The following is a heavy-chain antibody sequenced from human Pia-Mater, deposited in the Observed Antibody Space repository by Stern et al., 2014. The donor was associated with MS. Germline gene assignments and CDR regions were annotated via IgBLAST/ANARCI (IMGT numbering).Heavy chain of an antibody. CDR3: ASLGGHNYGYFEY. J-gene: IGHJ4*02. CDR2: IVPVFDSS. D-gene: IGHD5-18*01. V-gene: IGHV1-69*06. Sequence: QVPLVQSGAEVKKPGPSVTVTCTASGGTFSTYAINWVRHAPGQGLAWVGGIVPVFDSSNYAPKFQGIVAITADRSTNIIYIELNNLNSEDTAVYYCASLGGHNYGYFEYWGRGTLVTVSS. CDR1: GGTFSTYA.